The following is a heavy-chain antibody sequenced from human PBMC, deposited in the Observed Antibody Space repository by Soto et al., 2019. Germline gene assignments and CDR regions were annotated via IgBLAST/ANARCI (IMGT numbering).Heavy chain of an antibody. CDR3: AKDRLNYGGGAMDV. Sequence: PGGSLRLSCAASGFTFSSSAMNWVRQAPGKGLEWVSTISGSGGSTDYADSVKGRFTISRDNSKNTLYLQMNSLRAEDTAVYYCAKDRLNYGGGAMDVWGQGTTVTVSS. CDR2: ISGSGGST. CDR1: GFTFSSSA. J-gene: IGHJ6*02. V-gene: IGHV3-23*01. D-gene: IGHD4-17*01.